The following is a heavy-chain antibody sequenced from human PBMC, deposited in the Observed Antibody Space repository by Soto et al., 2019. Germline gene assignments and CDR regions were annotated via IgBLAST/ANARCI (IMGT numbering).Heavy chain of an antibody. J-gene: IGHJ4*02. D-gene: IGHD5-12*01. CDR1: GFTFSSYV. CDR2: ISGSGTNT. Sequence: EVRLLESGGGLIQPGGSLRLSCAASGFTFSSYVMSWVRQAPGTGLEWVSGISGSGTNTYYADSVKGRFTISRDNSKNTLYLQMTSLRAEDTAEYYCAKDNSPYSGYNSFDDWGEGTLVTVSS. CDR3: AKDNSPYSGYNSFDD. V-gene: IGHV3-23*01.